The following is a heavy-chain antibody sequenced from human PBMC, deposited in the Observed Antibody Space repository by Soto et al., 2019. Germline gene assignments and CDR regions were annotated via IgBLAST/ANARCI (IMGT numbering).Heavy chain of an antibody. Sequence: SVKVSCKASGGTFSSYAISGVRQAPGQGLEWMGGIIPIFGTANYAQNFQGRVTITADESTSTAYMELSSLRSEDTAVYYCASGNDVAKDYCTATPRGYSYYYYYYDMHFFAQVTTVT. D-gene: IGHD2-8*01. J-gene: IGHJ6*02. V-gene: IGHV1-69*13. CDR1: GGTFSSYA. CDR2: IIPIFGTA. CDR3: ASGNDVAKDYCTATPRGYSYYYYYYDMHF.